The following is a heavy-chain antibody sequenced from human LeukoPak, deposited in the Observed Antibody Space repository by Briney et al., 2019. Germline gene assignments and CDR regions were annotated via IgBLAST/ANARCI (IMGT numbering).Heavy chain of an antibody. CDR2: INTDGSSP. Sequence: PGGSLRLSCAASGFTFSAYWMNWVRQAPGKGLVWVSRINTDGSSPTYAASVKGRFTISRDNAKNTLYLQMNSLTAEGTAVYYCGTQGNWTWGQGTLVTVSS. V-gene: IGHV3-74*01. D-gene: IGHD1-1*01. J-gene: IGHJ4*02. CDR1: GFTFSAYW. CDR3: GTQGNWT.